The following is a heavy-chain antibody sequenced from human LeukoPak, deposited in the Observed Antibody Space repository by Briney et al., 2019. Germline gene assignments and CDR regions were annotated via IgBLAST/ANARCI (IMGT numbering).Heavy chain of an antibody. V-gene: IGHV4-61*02. J-gene: IGHJ6*03. CDR1: GGSISSGSYY. Sequence: PSQTLSLTCTVSGGSISSGSYYWSWIRQPAGKGLEWIGRIYTSGSTNYNPSLKSRVTISVDTSKNQFSLKLSSVTAADTAVYYCARELGVRSYYYYMDVWGKGTTVTVSS. CDR2: IYTSGST. D-gene: IGHD3-22*01. CDR3: ARELGVRSYYYYMDV.